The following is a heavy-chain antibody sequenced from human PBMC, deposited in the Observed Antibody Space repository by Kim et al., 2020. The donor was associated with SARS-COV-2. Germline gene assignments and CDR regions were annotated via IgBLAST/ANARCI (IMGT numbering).Heavy chain of an antibody. V-gene: IGHV3-23*01. J-gene: IGHJ6*02. CDR2: INGDGGST. CDR1: GFTFSTYA. CDR3: AKGFYASGGRHHYYYYGLDV. D-gene: IGHD3-10*01. Sequence: GGSLRLSCAASGFTFSTYAMFWVRQAPGKGLEWVSTINGDGGSTYYADSVKGRFTISRDNSKNTLYLQMNSLRAEDTDVYYCAKGFYASGGRHHYYYYGLDVWCQGTTVTVSS.